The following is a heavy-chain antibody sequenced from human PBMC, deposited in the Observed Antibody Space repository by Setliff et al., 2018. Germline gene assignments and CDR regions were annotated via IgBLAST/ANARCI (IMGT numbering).Heavy chain of an antibody. D-gene: IGHD3-22*01. V-gene: IGHV4-39*01. CDR2: VDHSGNT. J-gene: IGHJ4*02. Sequence: SETLSLTCTVSGDSISRSTYYWGWIRQSPGKGLDWIGTVDHSGNTSYNPSLKSRVTISVDTSKNQFSLKLTPVSAADTAVYYCARRDSTGFYGYSFDFWGQGTLVTVSS. CDR1: GDSISRSTYY. CDR3: ARRDSTGFYGYSFDF.